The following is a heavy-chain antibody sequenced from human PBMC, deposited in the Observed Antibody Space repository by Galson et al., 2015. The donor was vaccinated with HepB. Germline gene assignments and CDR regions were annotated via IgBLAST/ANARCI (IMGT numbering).Heavy chain of an antibody. CDR2: IYYSGST. CDR1: GGFISSGDYY. V-gene: IGHV4-30-4*01. Sequence: TLSLTCTVSGGFISSGDYYWSWIRQAPGKGLEWIGYIYYSGSTYYSPSLKSRVTISVDTSKNQFSLKLTSVTAADTAGYYCARGITMVRGPVRNWFDPWGQGTLVTVSS. CDR3: ARGITMVRGPVRNWFDP. D-gene: IGHD3-10*01. J-gene: IGHJ5*02.